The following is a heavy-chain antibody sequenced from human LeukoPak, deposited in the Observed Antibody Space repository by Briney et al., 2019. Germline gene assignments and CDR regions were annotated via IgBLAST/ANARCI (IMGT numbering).Heavy chain of an antibody. CDR2: INHSGST. J-gene: IGHJ4*02. D-gene: IGHD2-8*02. V-gene: IGHV4-34*01. Sequence: SETLSLTCAVYGGSFSGYYSSWIRQPPGKGLEWIGEINHSGSTNYNPSLKSRVTISVDTSKNQFSLKLSSVTAADTAVYYCAREGGGVQTNFDYWGQGTLVTVSS. CDR3: AREGGGVQTNFDY. CDR1: GGSFSGYY.